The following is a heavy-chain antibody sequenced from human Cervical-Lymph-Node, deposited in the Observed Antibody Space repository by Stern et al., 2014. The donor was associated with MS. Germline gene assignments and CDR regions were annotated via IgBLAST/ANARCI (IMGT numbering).Heavy chain of an antibody. J-gene: IGHJ4*02. CDR3: SKDTYGPEDF. CDR1: GFSIRSYC. Sequence: EVQLVDTGGGLVQPGGSLTVSRVAPGFSIRSYCMHCVRHGPGRGLEWVARIKRDGASTDHAVSVSGRFTISRDNARNTLYLQMHSLRAEDAAVYYCSKDTYGPEDFWGQGTSVTVSS. V-gene: IGHV3-74*01. CDR2: IKRDGAST. D-gene: IGHD3-10*01.